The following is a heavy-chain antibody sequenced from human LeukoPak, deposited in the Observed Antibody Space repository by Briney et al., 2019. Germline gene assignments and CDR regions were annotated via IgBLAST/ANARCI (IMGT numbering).Heavy chain of an antibody. V-gene: IGHV4-4*02. J-gene: IGHJ4*02. D-gene: IGHD2-8*01. CDR3: SGENGAFSPFGY. CDR2: VSRSGLT. CDR1: GGSITSTNW. Sequence: SGTLSLTCGVSGGSITSTNWWSGVRQPPGQGLEGIGEVSRSGLTNYNPSLSSRVIMALDTSKNHLSLHLTSVTAADPAVYYCSGENGAFSPFGYWGQGYLVTVLS.